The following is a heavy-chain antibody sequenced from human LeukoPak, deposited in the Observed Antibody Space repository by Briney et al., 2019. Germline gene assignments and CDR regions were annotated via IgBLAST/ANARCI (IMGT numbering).Heavy chain of an antibody. V-gene: IGHV1-46*01. CDR1: GYTFTSYY. CDR3: ARDLVVVVAATPVYFDY. D-gene: IGHD2-15*01. CDR2: INPSGGST. Sequence: ASVKVSCKASGYTFTSYYMHWVRQAPGQGLEWMGIINPSGGSTSYAQKFQGRVTMTRDTSTSTVYMELSSLRSEDTAVYYCARDLVVVVAATPVYFDYWGQGTLVTVSS. J-gene: IGHJ4*02.